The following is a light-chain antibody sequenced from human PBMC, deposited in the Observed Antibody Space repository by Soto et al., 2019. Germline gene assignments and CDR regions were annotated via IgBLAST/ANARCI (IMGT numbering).Light chain of an antibody. CDR1: QTISNY. CDR3: QQTYSAPRT. CDR2: AAS. V-gene: IGKV1-39*01. J-gene: IGKJ2*02. Sequence: DIQMTQSPSSLSASVGDRVTITCRASQTISNYLNWYQQKPGDAPKILIYAASTLQSGVPSRFSGSGSGTDFTLSINGLQPEDFATYYCQQTYSAPRTFGQGTKLDI.